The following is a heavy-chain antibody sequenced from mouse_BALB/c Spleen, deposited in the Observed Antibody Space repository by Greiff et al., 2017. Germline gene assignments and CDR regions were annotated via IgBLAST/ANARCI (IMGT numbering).Heavy chain of an antibody. V-gene: IGHV5-6-5*01. Sequence: EVMLVESGGGLVKPGGSLKLSCAASGFTFSSYAMSWVRQTPEKRLEWVASISSGGSTYYPDSVKGRFTISRDNARNILYLQMSSLRSEDTAMYYCAISYDYDGPFDYWGQGTTLTVSS. J-gene: IGHJ2*01. CDR1: GFTFSSYA. CDR3: AISYDYDGPFDY. CDR2: ISSGGST. D-gene: IGHD2-4*01.